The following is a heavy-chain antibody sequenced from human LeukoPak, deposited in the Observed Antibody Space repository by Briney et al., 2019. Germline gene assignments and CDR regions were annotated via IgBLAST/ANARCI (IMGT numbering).Heavy chain of an antibody. CDR2: IIPIFGTA. Sequence: SVKVSCKASGGTFSSYAISWVRQAPGQGLEWMGGIIPIFGTANYAQKFQGRVTITADKSTSTAYMELSSLRSEDTAVYYCASPRMYYDILTGYFPNWGQGTLVTVSS. J-gene: IGHJ4*02. V-gene: IGHV1-69*06. CDR3: ASPRMYYDILTGYFPN. CDR1: GGTFSSYA. D-gene: IGHD3-9*01.